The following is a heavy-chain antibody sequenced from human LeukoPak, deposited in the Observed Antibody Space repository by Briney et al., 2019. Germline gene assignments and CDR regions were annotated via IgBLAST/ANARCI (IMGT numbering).Heavy chain of an antibody. D-gene: IGHD5-12*01. CDR1: VYTFTIYD. Sequence: ASVTVSFTSSVYTFTIYDINWVRQAPGQGLEWMGWMNPNSGNTGYAQKFQGRVTMTRDTSISTAYMELSSLRSEDTAVYYCAKAGIVATMNADWFDPWGQGTLVIVSS. CDR2: MNPNSGNT. CDR3: AKAGIVATMNADWFDP. J-gene: IGHJ5*02. V-gene: IGHV1-8*01.